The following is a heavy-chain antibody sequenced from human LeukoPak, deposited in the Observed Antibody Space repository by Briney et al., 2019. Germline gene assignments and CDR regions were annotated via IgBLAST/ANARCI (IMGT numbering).Heavy chain of an antibody. CDR3: ARRAGTAATGTGRLDY. D-gene: IGHD6-13*01. J-gene: IGHJ4*02. CDR1: GFIVTNNY. CDR2: VYSGGST. Sequence: GGSLRLSCTASGFIVTNNYINWVRQAPGKGLEWVSLVYSGGSTYYADSVKGRFTISRDNSKNMVYLQMNSLRAEDTAMYYCARRAGTAATGTGRLDYWGQGTLVTVSS. V-gene: IGHV3-66*01.